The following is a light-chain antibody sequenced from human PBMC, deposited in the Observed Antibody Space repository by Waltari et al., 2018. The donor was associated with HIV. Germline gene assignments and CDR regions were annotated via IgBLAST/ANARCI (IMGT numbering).Light chain of an antibody. CDR2: NNN. V-gene: IGLV1-44*01. CDR1: HSNIGSNT. CDR3: AAWADSLNGPV. Sequence: QSVLIQPPSASGTPGQRVSISCSGSHSNIGSNTVHGYQYIPGTAPTLLIYNNNQRPSGVPDRFSGSKSGTSASLAISGLQSEDEADYFCAAWADSLNGPVFGGGTKLTVL. J-gene: IGLJ3*02.